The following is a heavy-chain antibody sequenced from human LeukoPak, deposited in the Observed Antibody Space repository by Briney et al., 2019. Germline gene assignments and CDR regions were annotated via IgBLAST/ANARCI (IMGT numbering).Heavy chain of an antibody. Sequence: ASVTVSCKVSGYTLTELSMHWVRQAPGKGLEWMGGFDPEDGETIYAQKFQGRVTMTEDTSTDTAYMELSSLRSEDTAVYYCATVRDIVVVPAAMRGWFDPWGQGTLVTVSS. CDR2: FDPEDGET. V-gene: IGHV1-24*01. J-gene: IGHJ5*02. D-gene: IGHD2-2*01. CDR1: GYTLTELS. CDR3: ATVRDIVVVPAAMRGWFDP.